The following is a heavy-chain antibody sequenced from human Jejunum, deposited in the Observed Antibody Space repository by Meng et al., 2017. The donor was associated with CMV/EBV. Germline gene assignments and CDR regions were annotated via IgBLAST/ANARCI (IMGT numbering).Heavy chain of an antibody. CDR1: TFSDYY. CDR3: AREERGLEGGGSCPFDY. V-gene: IGHV3-11*01. CDR2: ISSSGSTI. D-gene: IGHD2-15*01. Sequence: TFSDYYMSWIRQAPGKGLEWVSYISSSGSTIYYAVSVKGRFTISRDNAKNSLYLQMNSLRAEDTAVYYCAREERGLEGGGSCPFDYWGQGTLVTVSS. J-gene: IGHJ4*02.